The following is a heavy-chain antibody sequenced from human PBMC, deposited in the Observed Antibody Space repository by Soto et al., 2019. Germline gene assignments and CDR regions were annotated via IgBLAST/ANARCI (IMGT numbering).Heavy chain of an antibody. Sequence: QVQLQESGPGLVKPSETLSLTCTVSGGSISGYYWSWIRQPPGKGLEWIGHIYYSGSTNYNPSLKSRVTISVDTSKHHFSLNLSSVTAADTAVYYCARFYGASVDYWGQGTLVTVSS. J-gene: IGHJ4*02. CDR1: GGSISGYY. CDR3: ARFYGASVDY. CDR2: IYYSGST. D-gene: IGHD4-17*01. V-gene: IGHV4-59*08.